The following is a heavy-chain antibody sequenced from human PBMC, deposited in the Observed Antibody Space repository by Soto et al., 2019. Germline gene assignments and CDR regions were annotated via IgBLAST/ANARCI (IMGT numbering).Heavy chain of an antibody. CDR2: IIPILGIA. CDR1: GGTFSSYT. CDR3: ARDQRGYSGYDSYYYYMDV. V-gene: IGHV1-69*04. D-gene: IGHD5-12*01. Sequence: SVKVSCKASGGTFSSYTISLVRQAPGQGLEWMGRIIPILGIANYAQKFQGRVTITADKSTSTAYMELSSLRSEDTAVYYCARDQRGYSGYDSYYYYMDVWGKGTTVTVSS. J-gene: IGHJ6*03.